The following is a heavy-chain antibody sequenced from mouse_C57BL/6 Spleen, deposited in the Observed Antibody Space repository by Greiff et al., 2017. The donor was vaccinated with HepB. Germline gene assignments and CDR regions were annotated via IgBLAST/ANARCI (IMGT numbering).Heavy chain of an antibody. D-gene: IGHD2-1*01. Sequence: QVQLQQPGAELVMPGASVKLSCKASGYTFTSYWMHWVKQRPGQGLEWIGEIDPSDSYTNYNQKFKGKSTLTVDKSSSTAYMQLSSLTSEDSAVYSCATALLRDYWGQGTTLTVSS. CDR2: IDPSDSYT. CDR3: ATALLRDY. CDR1: GYTFTSYW. J-gene: IGHJ2*01. V-gene: IGHV1-69*01.